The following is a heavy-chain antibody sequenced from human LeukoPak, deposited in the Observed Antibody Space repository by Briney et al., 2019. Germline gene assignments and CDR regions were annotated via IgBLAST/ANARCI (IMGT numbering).Heavy chain of an antibody. J-gene: IGHJ3*02. CDR3: ARDGAPSGVRWIVGATMTAFDI. CDR1: GGSISSSNW. Sequence: SETLSLTCAVSGGSISSSNWWSRVRQPPGKGLEWIGEIYHSGSTNYNPSLKSRVTISVDKSKNQFSLKLSSVTAADTAVYYCARDGAPSGVRWIVGATMTAFDIWGQGTMVTVSS. CDR2: IYHSGST. D-gene: IGHD1-26*01. V-gene: IGHV4-4*02.